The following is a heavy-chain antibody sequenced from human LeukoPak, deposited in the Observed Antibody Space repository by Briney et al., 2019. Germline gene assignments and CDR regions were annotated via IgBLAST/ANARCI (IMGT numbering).Heavy chain of an antibody. CDR1: GYTFTSYA. CDR3: ASVSDAFDI. D-gene: IGHD5/OR15-5a*01. V-gene: IGHV1-46*01. CDR2: INPSGGST. J-gene: IGHJ3*02. Sequence: ASVKVSCKASGYTFTSYAMNWVRQAPGQGLEWMGIINPSGGSTSYAQKFQGRVTMTRDMSTSTVYMELSSLRSEDTAVYYCASVSDAFDIWGQGTMVTVSS.